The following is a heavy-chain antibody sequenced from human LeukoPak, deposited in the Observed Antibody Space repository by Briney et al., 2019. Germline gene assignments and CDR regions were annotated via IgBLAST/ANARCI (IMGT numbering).Heavy chain of an antibody. CDR3: ARELCDFDY. CDR2: ITGSRGST. D-gene: IGHD3-16*01. CDR1: GFLFDNFA. Sequence: GGSLRLFCAPSGFLFDNFAMTWVRQAPGEGLEWVSEITGSRGSTYYADSVKRRCTISRDNSKNTLYLQMNSLRAEDTAIYYCARELCDFDYWGQGTLVTVSS. J-gene: IGHJ4*02. V-gene: IGHV3-23*01.